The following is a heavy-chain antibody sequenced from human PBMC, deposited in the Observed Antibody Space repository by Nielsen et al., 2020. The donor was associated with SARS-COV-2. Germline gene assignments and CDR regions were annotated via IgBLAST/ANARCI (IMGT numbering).Heavy chain of an antibody. J-gene: IGHJ5*02. V-gene: IGHV1-18*01. CDR2: ISAYNGNT. Sequence: ASVNVSCKASGYTFTSYGISWVRQAPGQGLEWMGWISAYNGNTNYAQKLQGRVTMTTDTSTSTAYMELRSLRSDDTAVYYCARVDDSSGYYLRNWFDPWGQGTLVTVSS. CDR3: ARVDDSSGYYLRNWFDP. D-gene: IGHD3-22*01. CDR1: GYTFTSYG.